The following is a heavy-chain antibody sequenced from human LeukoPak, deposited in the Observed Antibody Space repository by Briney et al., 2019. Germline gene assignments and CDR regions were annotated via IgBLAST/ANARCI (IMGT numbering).Heavy chain of an antibody. Sequence: PGGSLRLSCAGSGFTSGDYAMHWVRQAPGKGLEWVSGISWNSGSIGYADSVKGRFTISRDNAKNSLYLQMNSLRPEDTAFYYCAKDITPGYGGLDYWGQGTLVTVSS. D-gene: IGHD4-23*01. CDR1: GFTSGDYA. CDR3: AKDITPGYGGLDY. V-gene: IGHV3-9*02. J-gene: IGHJ4*02. CDR2: ISWNSGSI.